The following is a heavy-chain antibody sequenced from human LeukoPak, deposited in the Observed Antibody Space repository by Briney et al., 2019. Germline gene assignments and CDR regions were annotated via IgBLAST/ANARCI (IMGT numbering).Heavy chain of an antibody. CDR1: GFTFSSHD. Sequence: GGSLRLSCAASGFTFSSHDFHWVRQAPGKGLEWVAVISSDGSSQFYADSVKGRLTISRDNSKNTLYLQMNSLRAEDTAVYYCAKDFGRNTMGGGTPWGQGTLVTVSS. CDR2: ISSDGSSQ. CDR3: AKDFGRNTMGGGTP. V-gene: IGHV3-30*04. D-gene: IGHD3-10*01. J-gene: IGHJ5*02.